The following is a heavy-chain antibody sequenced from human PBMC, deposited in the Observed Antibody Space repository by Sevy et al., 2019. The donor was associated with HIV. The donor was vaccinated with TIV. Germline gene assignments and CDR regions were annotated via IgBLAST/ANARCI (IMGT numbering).Heavy chain of an antibody. CDR1: GYIFTDYY. CDR3: ARLTTKPTSDLYGMDV. Sequence: ASVKVSCKASGYIFTDYYIHWVRQAPGQGLEWMAWINSDSGVTNYAQRFQGGVTVTRDTSLNTAYLDLSRLKSNDTAIYFCARLTTKPTSDLYGMDVWGQGTTVTVSS. D-gene: IGHD4-17*01. V-gene: IGHV1-2*02. J-gene: IGHJ6*02. CDR2: INSDSGVT.